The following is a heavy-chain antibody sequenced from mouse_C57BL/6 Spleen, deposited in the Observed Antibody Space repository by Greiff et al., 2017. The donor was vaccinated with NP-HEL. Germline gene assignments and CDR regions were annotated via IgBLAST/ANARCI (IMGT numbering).Heavy chain of an antibody. Sequence: VQVVESGAELVRPGTSVKVSCKASGYAFTNYLIEWVKQRPGQGLEWIGVINPGSGGTNYNEKFKGKATLTADKSSSTAYMQLSSLTSEDSAVYFCAILTTVVATNFDVWGTGTTVTVSS. CDR1: GYAFTNYL. CDR3: AILTTVVATNFDV. V-gene: IGHV1-54*01. J-gene: IGHJ1*03. D-gene: IGHD1-1*01. CDR2: INPGSGGT.